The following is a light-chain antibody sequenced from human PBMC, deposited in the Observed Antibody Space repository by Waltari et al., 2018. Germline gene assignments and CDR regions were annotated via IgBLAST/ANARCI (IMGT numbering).Light chain of an antibody. J-gene: IGKJ4*01. CDR1: QCISTW. Sequence: DIQMTQSPSSVSASVGDRVTITCRASQCISTWLGWYQQKPGKAPKPLIYAASSLQSGVPSRFSGSGSGTEFTLTISSLQPEDFATYYCQQANSLPLFGGGTKVEIK. CDR3: QQANSLPL. CDR2: AAS. V-gene: IGKV1-12*01.